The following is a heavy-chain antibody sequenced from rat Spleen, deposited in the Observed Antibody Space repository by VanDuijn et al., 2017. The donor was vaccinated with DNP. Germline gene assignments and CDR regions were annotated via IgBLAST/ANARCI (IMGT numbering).Heavy chain of an antibody. D-gene: IGHD1-6*01. V-gene: IGHV5-27*01. J-gene: IGHJ2*01. CDR3: KTDRVYRDGDTHLFDY. CDR1: GLTFSHYG. Sequence: EVQLVESGGGLVQPGNSLKLSCAASGLTFSHYGMAWVRQAPKKGLEWVATISSGGGSAYYRDSVKGRFTHSRDNARRTLTLQMDSLTSEDTATYFCKTDRVYRDGDTHLFDYWGQGVMVTVSS. CDR2: ISSGGGSA.